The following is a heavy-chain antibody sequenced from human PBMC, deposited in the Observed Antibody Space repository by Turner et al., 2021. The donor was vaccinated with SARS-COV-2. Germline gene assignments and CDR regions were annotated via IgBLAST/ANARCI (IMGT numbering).Heavy chain of an antibody. CDR2: ISYDGSNK. Sequence: QVQLVESGGGVVQPGGSLRLSCAASGFPFSSYGMHWVRQAPGKGLEWVAVISYDGSNKYYADSVKGRFTISRDNSKNTLYLQMNSLRAEDTAVYYCAKVSPNRGLRPYYYYYGMDVWGQGTTVTVSS. CDR1: GFPFSSYG. CDR3: AKVSPNRGLRPYYYYYGMDV. D-gene: IGHD5-12*01. J-gene: IGHJ6*02. V-gene: IGHV3-30*18.